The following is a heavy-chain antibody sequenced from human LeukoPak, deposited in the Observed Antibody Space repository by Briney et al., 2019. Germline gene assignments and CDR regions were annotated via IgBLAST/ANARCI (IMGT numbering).Heavy chain of an antibody. J-gene: IGHJ4*02. CDR3: AKTGFGESIFSDY. V-gene: IGHV3-23*01. CDR1: GFTFSSYS. D-gene: IGHD3-10*01. CDR2: ISGSGGST. Sequence: GGSLRLSCAASGFTFSSYSMNWVRQAPGKGLEWVSAISGSGGSTYYADSVKGRFTISRDNSKNTLYLQMNSLRAEDTAVYYCAKTGFGESIFSDYWGQGTLVTVSS.